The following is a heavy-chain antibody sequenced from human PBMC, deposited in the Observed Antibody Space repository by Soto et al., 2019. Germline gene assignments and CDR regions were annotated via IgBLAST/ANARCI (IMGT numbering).Heavy chain of an antibody. CDR3: ARYAVVVAATFSGMDV. D-gene: IGHD2-15*01. J-gene: IGHJ6*02. Sequence: SETLSLTSTVSGGTISSYYWSWIRQPPGKGLEWIGYIYYSGSTNYNPSLKSRVTISVDTSKNQFSLKLSSVTAADTAVYYCARYAVVVAATFSGMDVWGQGTTVT. CDR2: IYYSGST. CDR1: GGTISSYY. V-gene: IGHV4-59*01.